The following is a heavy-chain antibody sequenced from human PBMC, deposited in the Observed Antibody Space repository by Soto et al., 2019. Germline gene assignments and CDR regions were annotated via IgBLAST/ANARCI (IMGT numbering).Heavy chain of an antibody. CDR1: GFTFHDYV. Sequence: QLVESGGAVAQPGGSLRLSCAASGFTFHDYVMHWVRQAPGKGLEWVSLISWSGLTSYYTDSVKGRFTISRDNSKNSLYLQMNSLRLEDTALYYCVKDRYNWNSTRIGYYYYGMDVWGQGTTVTVS. D-gene: IGHD1-7*01. V-gene: IGHV3-43D*03. CDR3: VKDRYNWNSTRIGYYYYGMDV. CDR2: ISWSGLTS. J-gene: IGHJ6*02.